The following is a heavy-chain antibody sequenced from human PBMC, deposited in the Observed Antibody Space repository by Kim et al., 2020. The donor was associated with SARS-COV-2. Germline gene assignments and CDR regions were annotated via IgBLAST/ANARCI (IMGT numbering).Heavy chain of an antibody. D-gene: IGHD6-19*01. CDR2: ISSSGRT. CDR1: GGSIGTYY. V-gene: IGHV4-59*13. J-gene: IGHJ5*02. Sequence: SETLSLTCTVSGGSIGTYYYNWIRHSPRKGLEWIGHISSSGRTNYNPSLKSRVTISSDMPKNQFSLKLTSVTAADTAVYFCAGGSGWLTHAWGQGTLVTVSS. CDR3: AGGSGWLTHA.